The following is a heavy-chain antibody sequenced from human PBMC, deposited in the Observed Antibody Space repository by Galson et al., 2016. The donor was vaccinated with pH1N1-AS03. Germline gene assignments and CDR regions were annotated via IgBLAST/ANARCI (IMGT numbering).Heavy chain of an antibody. CDR1: GFVSSAYW. CDR2: LNENGGTT. D-gene: IGHD3-10*01. J-gene: IGHJ4*02. V-gene: IGHV3-74*01. Sequence: SLRLSCAASGFVSSAYWMHWVRQAPGKGLVWVSHLNENGGTTRYADSVRGRFTISRDNAKNTLYLQMNTLSAEDTAVYYCVRDQGGGDDYWGQGTLVTVTS. CDR3: VRDQGGGDDY.